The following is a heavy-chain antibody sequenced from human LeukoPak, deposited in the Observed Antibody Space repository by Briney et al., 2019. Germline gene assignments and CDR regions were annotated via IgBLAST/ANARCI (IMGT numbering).Heavy chain of an antibody. Sequence: GGSLRLSCAASGFTFSTYSMNWVRQAPGKGLEWVSSISSGSSYIYYADSVKGRFTISRDNAKNSLYLQMNSLRAEDTAVYYCAKEYLSGFDPWGQGNLVTVSS. CDR2: ISSGSSYI. D-gene: IGHD1-14*01. CDR1: GFTFSTYS. V-gene: IGHV3-21*01. CDR3: AKEYLSGFDP. J-gene: IGHJ5*02.